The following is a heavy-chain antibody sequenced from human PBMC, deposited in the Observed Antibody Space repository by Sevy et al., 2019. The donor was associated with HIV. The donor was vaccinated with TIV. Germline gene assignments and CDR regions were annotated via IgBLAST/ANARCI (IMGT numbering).Heavy chain of an antibody. CDR3: GGCLGGPRPWGHNGFDP. CDR2: VGAYNGNK. Sequence: ASVKVSCKASGYNFGSYGISWVRQAPGQGLEWMGWVGAYNGNKKYAQKVQDRVTMTTDTSTAIAYMELTSRTYDETAIDYCGGCLGGPRPWGHNGFDPWGQGTLVTVSS. D-gene: IGHD3-10*01. V-gene: IGHV1-18*01. CDR1: GYNFGSYG. J-gene: IGHJ5*02.